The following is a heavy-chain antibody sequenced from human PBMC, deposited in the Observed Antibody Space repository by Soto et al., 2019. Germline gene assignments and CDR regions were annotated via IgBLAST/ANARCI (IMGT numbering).Heavy chain of an antibody. J-gene: IGHJ6*02. CDR3: SILVVPASNSCMDV. CDR1: GYSFNSYW. V-gene: IGHV5-10-1*01. D-gene: IGHD2-2*01. CDR2: IDPSDSYT. Sequence: GEYLKISCKGSGYSFNSYWISWVRQMPGKGLEWMGRIDPSDSYTNYSPSFQGHVTISADKSISTAYLQWSSLKASDTAMYHCSILVVPASNSCMDVCGQGTTVTVFS.